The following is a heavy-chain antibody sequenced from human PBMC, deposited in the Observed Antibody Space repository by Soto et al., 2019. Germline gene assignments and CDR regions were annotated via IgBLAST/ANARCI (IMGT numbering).Heavy chain of an antibody. CDR1: GFTFSSYW. D-gene: IGHD3-22*01. CDR2: IKQDGSEK. Sequence: GGSLRLSCAASGFTFSSYWMSWVRQAPGKGLEWVANIKQDGSEKYYVDSVKGRFTISRDNAKNSLYLQMNSLRAEDTAVYYCARGPYYYDSSGYWVEGAFDIWGHGTMVTVSS. CDR3: ARGPYYYDSSGYWVEGAFDI. J-gene: IGHJ3*02. V-gene: IGHV3-7*03.